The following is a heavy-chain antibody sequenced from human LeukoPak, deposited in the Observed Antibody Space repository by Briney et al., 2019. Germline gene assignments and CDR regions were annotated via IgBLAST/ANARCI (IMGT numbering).Heavy chain of an antibody. CDR2: INSDGSGT. Sequence: GGSLRLSCAASGFTFSNYWVLWVRQAPGKGLLWVSRINSDGSGTTYVDSVKGRFTISRDNAKNTLYLQMNSLRAEDTAVYYCARDQDGVGATIDYWGQGTLVTVSS. V-gene: IGHV3-74*01. J-gene: IGHJ4*02. D-gene: IGHD1-26*01. CDR3: ARDQDGVGATIDY. CDR1: GFTFSNYW.